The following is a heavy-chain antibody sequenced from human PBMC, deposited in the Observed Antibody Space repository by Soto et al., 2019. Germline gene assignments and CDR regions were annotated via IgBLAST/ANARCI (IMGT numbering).Heavy chain of an antibody. V-gene: IGHV3-33*01. CDR3: ARGSGHNYYYMDV. CDR2: IWYDGSYE. CDR1: GFTFSSAG. D-gene: IGHD3-16*01. Sequence: GGSLRLSCAASGFTFSSAGMHWVRQAPGKGLEWVAVIWYDGSYEFYADSVKGRFTISRDNSKNTLYLQMNSLRAEDTALFYCARGSGHNYYYMDVWGKGTTVTVSS. J-gene: IGHJ6*03.